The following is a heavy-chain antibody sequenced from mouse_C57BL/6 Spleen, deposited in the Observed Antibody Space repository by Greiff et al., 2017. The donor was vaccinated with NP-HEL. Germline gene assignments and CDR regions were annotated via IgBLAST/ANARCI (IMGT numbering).Heavy chain of an antibody. V-gene: IGHV5-9-1*02. D-gene: IGHD2-3*01. J-gene: IGHJ1*03. CDR1: GFTFSSYA. Sequence: EVQRVESGEGLVKPGGSLKLSCAASGFTFSSYAMSWVRQTPEKRLEWVAYISSGGDYIYYADTVKGRFTISRDNARNTLYLQMSSLKSEDTAMYYCTRVYDGYSWYFDVWGTGTTVTVSS. CDR3: TRVYDGYSWYFDV. CDR2: ISSGGDYI.